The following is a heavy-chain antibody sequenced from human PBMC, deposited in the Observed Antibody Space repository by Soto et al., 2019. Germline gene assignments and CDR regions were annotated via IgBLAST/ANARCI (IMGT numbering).Heavy chain of an antibody. Sequence: QVQLQESGPGLVKPSETLSLTCNVSGGSIRSYYWSWVRQPAGKPLEWIGRIYTSGSTNYNPSLKSRVSMSVDTSKNQCSLEVTSVTAADTAVYYWAREGASGFGMDVWGLGTTVTVSS. V-gene: IGHV4-4*07. CDR1: GGSIRSYY. D-gene: IGHD1-26*01. CDR2: IYTSGST. CDR3: AREGASGFGMDV. J-gene: IGHJ6*02.